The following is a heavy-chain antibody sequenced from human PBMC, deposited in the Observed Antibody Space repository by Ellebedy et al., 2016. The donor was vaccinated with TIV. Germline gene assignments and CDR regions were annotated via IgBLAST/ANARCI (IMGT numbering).Heavy chain of an antibody. J-gene: IGHJ4*02. CDR3: TRGGTSYSDY. CDR1: GASITTYY. Sequence: SETLSLTCTVSGASITTYYWGWIRQPPGKGLEWIGSIYYSGSTYYNPSLKSRVTISVDTSKNKFSLKLSSVTAADTAMYYCTRGGTSYSDYWGQGTLVTVSS. V-gene: IGHV4-39*07. D-gene: IGHD1-1*01. CDR2: IYYSGST.